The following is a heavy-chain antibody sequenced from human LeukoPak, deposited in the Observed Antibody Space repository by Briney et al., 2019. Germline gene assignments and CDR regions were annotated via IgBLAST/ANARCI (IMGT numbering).Heavy chain of an antibody. Sequence: GRSLRLSCAASGFTFSSYGMHWVRQAPGKGLEWVAVISYDGSNKYYADSVKGRFTISRDNSKNTLYLQMNSLRAEDTAVYYCAKLLVSPYGIAAAGTGYFDYWGQGTLVTVSS. CDR1: GFTFSSYG. CDR2: ISYDGSNK. D-gene: IGHD6-13*01. CDR3: AKLLVSPYGIAAAGTGYFDY. V-gene: IGHV3-30*18. J-gene: IGHJ4*02.